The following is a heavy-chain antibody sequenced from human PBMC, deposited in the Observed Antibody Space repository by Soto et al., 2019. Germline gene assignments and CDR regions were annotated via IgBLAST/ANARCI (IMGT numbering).Heavy chain of an antibody. CDR3: ARSPRGDYPVFDY. CDR1: GGSISSYY. D-gene: IGHD4-17*01. Sequence: TSETLSLTCTVSGGSISSYYWSWIRQPPGKGLEWIGYINYSGSTNYNPSLKSRVTISVDTSKNQFPLKLSSVTAADTAVYYCARSPRGDYPVFDYWGQGTLVTVSS. CDR2: INYSGST. V-gene: IGHV4-59*01. J-gene: IGHJ4*02.